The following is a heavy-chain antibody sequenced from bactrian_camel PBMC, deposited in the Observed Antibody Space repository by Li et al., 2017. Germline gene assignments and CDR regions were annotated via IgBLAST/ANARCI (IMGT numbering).Heavy chain of an antibody. D-gene: IGHD5*01. V-gene: IGHV3S40*01. CDR3: AAQVGAYDEYNY. CDR2: IANGGSGSS. Sequence: VQLVESGGGLVQPGGSLRLSCAASGFTFSSYDMSWVRQAPGKGLEWVSGIANGGSGSSYHADSVKGRFTISVDNAKNIVSLQMNSLKSEDTALYYCAAQVGAYDEYNYWGQGTQVTVS. CDR1: GFTFSSYD. J-gene: IGHJ4*01.